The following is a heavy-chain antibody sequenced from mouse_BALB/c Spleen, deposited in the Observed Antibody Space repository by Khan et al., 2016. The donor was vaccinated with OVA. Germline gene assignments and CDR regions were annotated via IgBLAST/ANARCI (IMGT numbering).Heavy chain of an antibody. CDR2: ISYSGRT. CDR1: GYSITSDYA. CDR3: ARSVTSTTVVATDFDY. Sequence: EVQLQESGPGLVKPPQSLSLTCTVTGYSITSDYAWNWIRQFPGNKLEWMGYISYSGRTSYNPSLKSRISITRDTSKNQFFLQLNSVTTEDTARYYGARSVTSTTVVATDFDYWGQGTTLTVSS. J-gene: IGHJ2*01. D-gene: IGHD1-1*01. V-gene: IGHV3-2*02.